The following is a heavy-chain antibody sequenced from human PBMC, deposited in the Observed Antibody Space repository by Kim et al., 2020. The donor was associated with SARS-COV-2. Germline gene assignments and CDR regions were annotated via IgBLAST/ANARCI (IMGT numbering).Heavy chain of an antibody. CDR3: NTALTLCASGSSYSYYYDMDV. Sequence: GGSLRLSCTASGFTFGDSAMSWVRQAPGKGLEWVGFICSKAYACTTEYAASVNGSSTISRDDSTSIAYQQMNSLKTEDTAVYYCNTALTLCASGSSYSYYYDMDVWGKGTTVTVSS. J-gene: IGHJ6*03. CDR1: GFTFGDSA. CDR2: ICSKAYACTT. D-gene: IGHD3-10*01. V-gene: IGHV3-49*04.